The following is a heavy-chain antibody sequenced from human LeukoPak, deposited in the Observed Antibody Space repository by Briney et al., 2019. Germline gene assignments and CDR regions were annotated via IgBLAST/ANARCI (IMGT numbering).Heavy chain of an antibody. CDR1: GGTFSSYA. V-gene: IGHV1-69*13. Sequence: ASVKVSCKASGGTFSSYAISWVRQAPGQGLEWMGGIIPIFGTANYAQKFQGRVTITADESTSTAYMELSSLRSEDRAVYYCARVGNSSSWYEGWFDPWGQGTLVTVSS. CDR3: ARVGNSSSWYEGWFDP. J-gene: IGHJ5*02. CDR2: IIPIFGTA. D-gene: IGHD6-13*01.